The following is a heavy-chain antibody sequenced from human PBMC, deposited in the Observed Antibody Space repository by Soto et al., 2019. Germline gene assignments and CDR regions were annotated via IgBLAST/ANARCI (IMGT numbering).Heavy chain of an antibody. V-gene: IGHV5-51*01. J-gene: IGHJ4*02. CDR3: ARRLSYSSGWDC. D-gene: IGHD6-25*01. Sequence: PGESLKISCMGSGYSFTNYWIGWVRQMPGKGLEWMGIIYPHDSSTRYSPSFQGQATISADKSITTAYLQWSSLRASDTAIYYCARRLSYSSGWDCWGQGTLVTVSS. CDR2: IYPHDSST. CDR1: GYSFTNYW.